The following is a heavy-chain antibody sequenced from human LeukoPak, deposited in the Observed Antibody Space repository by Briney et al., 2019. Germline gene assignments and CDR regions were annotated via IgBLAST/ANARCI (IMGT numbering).Heavy chain of an antibody. D-gene: IGHD3-10*01. Sequence: GSLRLSCAASGFTFSSYAMSWIRQPPEKGLEWIGSIYYNGNTYYNPSLKSRVTISLDASKVQFSLKLTSMTAADTAVYSCARLDASLTPGLGSYPDIWGQGMLVTVSS. J-gene: IGHJ4*02. CDR1: GFTFSSYA. CDR2: IYYNGNT. V-gene: IGHV4-39*01. CDR3: ARLDASLTPGLGSYPDI.